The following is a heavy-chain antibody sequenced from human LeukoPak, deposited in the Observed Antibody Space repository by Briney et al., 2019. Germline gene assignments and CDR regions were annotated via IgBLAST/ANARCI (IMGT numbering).Heavy chain of an antibody. Sequence: GGSLRLSCAASGFTFSSYGMSWVRQAPGKGLEWVSAISGSGGSTYYADSVKGRFTISRDNSKNTLYLQMNSLRAEDTAVYYCARDHSSSWYSQRFYYYYGMDVWGQGTTVTVSS. D-gene: IGHD6-13*01. CDR3: ARDHSSSWYSQRFYYYYGMDV. CDR1: GFTFSSYG. J-gene: IGHJ6*02. V-gene: IGHV3-23*01. CDR2: ISGSGGST.